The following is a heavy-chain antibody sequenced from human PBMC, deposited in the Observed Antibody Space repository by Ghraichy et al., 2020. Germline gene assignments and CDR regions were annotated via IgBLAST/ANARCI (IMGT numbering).Heavy chain of an antibody. D-gene: IGHD2-15*01. V-gene: IGHV3-23*01. Sequence: GGSLRLSCAASGLIFSSYAMNWVRQAPGKGLEWVSAIAGSGGNTYYADFAEGCFTISRDNSRNTLYLQMNSLRAEDTAVYYCAKEDAVSAVPDYWGQGTLVTVSS. CDR2: IAGSGGNT. J-gene: IGHJ4*02. CDR1: GLIFSSYA. CDR3: AKEDAVSAVPDY.